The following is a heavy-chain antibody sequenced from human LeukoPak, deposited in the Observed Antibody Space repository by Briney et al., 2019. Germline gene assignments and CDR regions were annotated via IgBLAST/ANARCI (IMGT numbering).Heavy chain of an antibody. Sequence: PGGSLRLSCAGSGFTFSSYAMHWVRQAPGKGLEWVAVISYDGSNKYYADSVKGRFTISRDNSKNTLYLQMNSLRAEDTAVYYCARDGLAAMGINWGQGTLVTVSS. D-gene: IGHD5-18*01. J-gene: IGHJ4*02. CDR3: ARDGLAAMGIN. V-gene: IGHV3-30-3*01. CDR2: ISYDGSNK. CDR1: GFTFSSYA.